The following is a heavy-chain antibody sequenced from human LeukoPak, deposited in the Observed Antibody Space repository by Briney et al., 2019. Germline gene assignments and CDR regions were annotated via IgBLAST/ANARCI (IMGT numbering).Heavy chain of an antibody. Sequence: GESLKISCQGSGYSFTSYWIAWVRQMPGKGLEWMGIIYPGDSDTRYSPSFQGQVTISADKSISTAYLQWSSLKASDTAMYYFARHYYGSGSYLGFDPWGQGTLVTVTS. D-gene: IGHD3-10*01. CDR2: IYPGDSDT. J-gene: IGHJ5*02. CDR3: ARHYYGSGSYLGFDP. V-gene: IGHV5-51*01. CDR1: GYSFTSYW.